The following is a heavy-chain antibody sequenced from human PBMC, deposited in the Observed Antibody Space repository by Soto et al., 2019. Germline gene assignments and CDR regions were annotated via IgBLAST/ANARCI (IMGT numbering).Heavy chain of an antibody. Sequence: QVQLQESGPGLVKPSQTLSLTCTVSGGSISTGGYYWSRIRQHPGRGLEWIGYIYHSGITFSNPSLQSRVAISIDTSENQFSLKLSSVTAADTAVYYCATVRWELHDAFDIWGHGTMVSVSS. CDR3: ATVRWELHDAFDI. CDR1: GGSISTGGYY. V-gene: IGHV4-31*03. CDR2: IYHSGIT. D-gene: IGHD4-17*01. J-gene: IGHJ3*02.